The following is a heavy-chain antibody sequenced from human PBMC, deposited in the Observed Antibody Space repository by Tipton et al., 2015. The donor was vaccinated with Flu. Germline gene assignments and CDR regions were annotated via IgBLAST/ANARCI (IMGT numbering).Heavy chain of an antibody. CDR3: AGLPDITGWPFDY. CDR2: IHYRGRT. J-gene: IGHJ4*02. CDR1: TGSINSDY. D-gene: IGHD6-19*01. V-gene: IGHV4-59*01. Sequence: TLSLTCSVSTGSINSDYWTWIRQAPGIGLEWIGYIHYRGRTKYNPSLKGRVSISVDTSKNQFSLRLTSVTAADTAVYYCAGLPDITGWPFDYWGQGALVTVSS.